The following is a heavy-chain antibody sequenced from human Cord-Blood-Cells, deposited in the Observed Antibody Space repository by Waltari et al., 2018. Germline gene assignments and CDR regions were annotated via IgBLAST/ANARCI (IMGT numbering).Heavy chain of an antibody. D-gene: IGHD1-26*01. CDR1: GSTFTSSG. V-gene: IGHV1-18*01. CDR3: ARGRGGYEGGMPHYFDY. Sequence: QVALVQSVAEVKKPGASVKVSCKASGSTFTSSGISWVPQAPGQGLEWMGWISSYNGNTNYAQKLQGRVTMTTDTSTSTAYMELRSLRSDDTAGYYCARGRGGYEGGMPHYFDYWGQGTLVTVSS. J-gene: IGHJ4*02. CDR2: ISSYNGNT.